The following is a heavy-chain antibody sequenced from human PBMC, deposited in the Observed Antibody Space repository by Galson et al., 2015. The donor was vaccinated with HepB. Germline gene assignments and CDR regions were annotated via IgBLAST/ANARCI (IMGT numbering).Heavy chain of an antibody. CDR1: GFTFSSYA. D-gene: IGHD6-19*01. J-gene: IGHJ4*02. V-gene: IGHV3-23*01. Sequence: SLRLSCAASGFTFSSYAMSWVRQAPGKGLEWVSAISGSGGSTYYADSVKGRFTISRDNSKNTLYLQMNSLRAEDTAVYYCAKTLLKPITSYSSGWDWGQGTLVTVSS. CDR3: AKTLLKPITSYSSGWD. CDR2: ISGSGGST.